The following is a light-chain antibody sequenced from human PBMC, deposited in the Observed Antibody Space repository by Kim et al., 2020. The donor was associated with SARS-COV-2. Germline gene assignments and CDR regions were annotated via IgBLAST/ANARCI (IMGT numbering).Light chain of an antibody. CDR3: QVWDSGVV. CDR1: NIGSKG. J-gene: IGLJ2*01. Sequence: SYELTQPPSVSVAPGQTARITCGGNNIGSKGVHWCQQKPGQAPVLVIYYDSDRPSGIPERFSGSNSGNTATLTISRVEAGDEADYYCQVWDSGVVFGGGTKLTVL. CDR2: YDS. V-gene: IGLV3-21*04.